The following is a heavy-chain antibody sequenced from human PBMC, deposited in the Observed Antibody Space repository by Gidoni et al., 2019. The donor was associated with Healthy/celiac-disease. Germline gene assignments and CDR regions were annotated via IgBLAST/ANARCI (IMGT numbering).Heavy chain of an antibody. D-gene: IGHD6-13*01. V-gene: IGHV1-3*01. Sequence: QVQLVQSGAEVKKPGASVKVSCKASGYTFTSYAMHWVRQAPGQRLEWMGWINAGNGNTKYSQKFQGRVTITRDTSASTAYMELSSLRSEDTAVYYCARWVTGAAALDYWGQGTLVTVSS. CDR2: INAGNGNT. CDR1: GYTFTSYA. J-gene: IGHJ4*02. CDR3: ARWVTGAAALDY.